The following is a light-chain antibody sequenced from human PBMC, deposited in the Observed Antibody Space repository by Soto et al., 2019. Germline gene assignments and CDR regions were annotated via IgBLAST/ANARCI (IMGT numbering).Light chain of an antibody. Sequence: SYELTQPPSVSVAPGQTASITCGGNVIGSISVHLYQQKPGQAPVLVVFDDSDRPSGIPERFSGSNSRSTATLTISRVEAGDEADYYCQVWDSSSDHVIFGGGTKLTVL. CDR2: DDS. CDR3: QVWDSSSDHVI. CDR1: VIGSIS. V-gene: IGLV3-21*02. J-gene: IGLJ2*01.